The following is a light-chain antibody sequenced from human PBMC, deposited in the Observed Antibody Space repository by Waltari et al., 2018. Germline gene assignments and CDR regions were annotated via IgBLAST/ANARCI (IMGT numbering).Light chain of an antibody. V-gene: IGLV2-14*01. J-gene: IGLJ2*01. CDR2: DVS. CDR3: DSYTSSSTPV. CDR1: SSDVGGYNY. Sequence: QSALTQPASVSGSPGQSITISCTGTSSDVGGYNYVSWYQQHTGKAPKLMIYDVSNRPSGISNRFSGSKSGNTASLTISGLQAEDEADYYCDSYTSSSTPVFGGGTKLTVL.